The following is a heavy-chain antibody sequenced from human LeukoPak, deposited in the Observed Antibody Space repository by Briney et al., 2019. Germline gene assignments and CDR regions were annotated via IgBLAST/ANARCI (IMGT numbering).Heavy chain of an antibody. D-gene: IGHD6-19*01. CDR1: GYTFTGYY. CDR3: ARSGYSSGWYLRDDY. Sequence: ASVKASCKASGYTFTGYYMHWVRQAPGQGLEWMGWINPNSGGTNYAQKFQGRVTMTRDTSISTAYMELSRLRSDDTAVYYCARSGYSSGWYLRDDYWGQGTLVTVSS. CDR2: INPNSGGT. V-gene: IGHV1-2*02. J-gene: IGHJ4*02.